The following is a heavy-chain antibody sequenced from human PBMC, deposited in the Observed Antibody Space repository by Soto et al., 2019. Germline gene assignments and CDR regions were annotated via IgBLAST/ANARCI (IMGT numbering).Heavy chain of an antibody. Sequence: PGGSLRLSCAASGFTFSSYAMSWVRQAPGKGLEWVSAISGSGGSTYYADSVKGRFTISRDNSKNTLYLQMNSLRAEDTAVYYCAKEGACSSPSCYRYHYYGMDVWGQGTTVTVSS. J-gene: IGHJ6*02. CDR3: AKEGACSSPSCYRYHYYGMDV. CDR1: GFTFSSYA. V-gene: IGHV3-23*01. D-gene: IGHD2-2*01. CDR2: ISGSGGST.